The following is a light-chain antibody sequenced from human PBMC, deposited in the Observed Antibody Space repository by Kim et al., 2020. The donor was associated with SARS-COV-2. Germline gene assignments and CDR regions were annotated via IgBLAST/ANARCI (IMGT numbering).Light chain of an antibody. CDR3: RQYESHSPYT. Sequence: DIQMTQFPSTLSASVGDRVNITCRASQNINNWLAWYQQKPGKAPKFLIYRASALQSGVPSRFSGSGSGTEFTLTISGLQPDDFATYYYRQYESHSPYTFGQETKLE. V-gene: IGKV1-5*03. CDR1: QNINNW. CDR2: RAS. J-gene: IGKJ2*01.